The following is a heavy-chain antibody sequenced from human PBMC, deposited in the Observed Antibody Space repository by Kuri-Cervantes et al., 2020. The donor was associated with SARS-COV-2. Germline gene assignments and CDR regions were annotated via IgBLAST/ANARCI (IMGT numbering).Heavy chain of an antibody. Sequence: SVKVSCKASGGTFSSYAISWVRQAPGQGLEWMGGIIPIFGTANYAQKFQGRVTITADESTSTAYMELSSLRSEDTAMYYCATAPAAIYSTWFDPWGQGTLVTVSS. J-gene: IGHJ5*02. CDR2: IIPIFGTA. V-gene: IGHV1-69*13. D-gene: IGHD2-2*02. CDR3: ATAPAAIYSTWFDP. CDR1: GGTFSSYA.